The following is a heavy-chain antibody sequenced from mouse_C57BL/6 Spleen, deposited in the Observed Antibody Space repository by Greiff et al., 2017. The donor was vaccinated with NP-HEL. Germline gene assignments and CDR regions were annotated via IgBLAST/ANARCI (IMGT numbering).Heavy chain of an antibody. V-gene: IGHV1-26*01. CDR2: INPNNGGT. D-gene: IGHD1-1*01. J-gene: IGHJ1*03. CDR3: GRNYGSSYPLWYFDV. CDR1: GYTFTDYY. Sequence: EVQLQQSGPELVKPGASVKISCKASGYTFTDYYMNWVKQSHGKSLEWIGDINPNNGGTSYNQKFKGKATLTVDKSSSTAYMELRSLTSEDSAVYYCGRNYGSSYPLWYFDVWGTGTTVTVSS.